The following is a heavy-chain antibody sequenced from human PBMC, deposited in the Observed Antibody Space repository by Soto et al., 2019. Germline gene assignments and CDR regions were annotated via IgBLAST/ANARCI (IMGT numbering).Heavy chain of an antibody. J-gene: IGHJ6*02. CDR1: GGTFSSYT. D-gene: IGHD3-3*02. CDR2: IIPIFGTA. CDR3: ARDRVLGLATPKDYYYYGMDV. V-gene: IGHV1-69*13. Sequence: SVKVSCKASGGTFSSYTISWVRQAPGQGLEWMGGIIPIFGTANYAQKFQSRVTITADESTSTAYMELSSLRSEDTAVYYCARDRVLGLATPKDYYYYGMDVWGQGTTVTVSS.